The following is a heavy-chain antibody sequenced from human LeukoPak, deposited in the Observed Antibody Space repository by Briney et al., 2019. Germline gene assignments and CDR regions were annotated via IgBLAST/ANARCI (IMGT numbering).Heavy chain of an antibody. CDR2: IYTSGST. D-gene: IGHD3-22*01. CDR1: GGSISNYS. CDR3: ARDRHYYDVSGYSYFDY. Sequence: SETLSLTCTVSGGSISNYSWSWVRQPAGKGLEWIGRIYTSGSTKYNPSLKSRITMSVDTSKNQFSLKLTSVTAADTAVYYCARDRHYYDVSGYSYFDYWGPGTLVTVSS. V-gene: IGHV4-4*07. J-gene: IGHJ4*02.